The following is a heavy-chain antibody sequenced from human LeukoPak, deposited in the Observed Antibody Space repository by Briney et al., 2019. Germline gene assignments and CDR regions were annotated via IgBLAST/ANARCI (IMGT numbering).Heavy chain of an antibody. J-gene: IGHJ6*02. CDR3: AKVLLGKYYYYGMDV. Sequence: GRSLRLSCAASGFTFDDYAMHWVRHAPGKGLEWVGGISWNSGKIGYADSVKGRFTISRDNAKNSLYLEMNRLRPEDTASYYCAKVLLGKYYYYGMDVWGQGTTVTVSS. CDR1: GFTFDDYA. V-gene: IGHV3-9*01. D-gene: IGHD3-16*01. CDR2: ISWNSGKI.